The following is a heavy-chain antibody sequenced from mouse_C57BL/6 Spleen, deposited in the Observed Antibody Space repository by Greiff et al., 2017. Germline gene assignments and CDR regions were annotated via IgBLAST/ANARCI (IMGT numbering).Heavy chain of an antibody. V-gene: IGHV1-59*01. CDR3: ASLLSL. J-gene: IGHJ4*01. CDR1: GYTFTSYW. Sequence: QVQLKQPGAELVRPGTSVKLSCKASGYTFTSYWMHWVKQRPGQGLEWIGVIDPSDSYTNYNQKFKGKATLTVDTSSSTAYMQLSSLTSEDSAVYYCASLLSLWGQGTSVTVSS. CDR2: IDPSDSYT. D-gene: IGHD2-10*01.